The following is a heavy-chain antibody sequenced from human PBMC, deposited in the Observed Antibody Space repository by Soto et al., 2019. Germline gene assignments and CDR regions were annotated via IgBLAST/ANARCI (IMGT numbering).Heavy chain of an antibody. CDR2: ISYDGSNK. D-gene: IGHD2-2*01. CDR1: GFTFSSYA. CDR3: APLATQPNGIPD. Sequence: QVQLVESGGGVVQPGRSLRLSCAASGFTFSSYAMHWVRQAPGKGLEWVAVISYDGSNKYYADSVKGRFTISRDNSKNTLYLQMNSLRAEDTAVYYCAPLATQPNGIPDWGQGTLVTVSS. J-gene: IGHJ4*02. V-gene: IGHV3-30-3*01.